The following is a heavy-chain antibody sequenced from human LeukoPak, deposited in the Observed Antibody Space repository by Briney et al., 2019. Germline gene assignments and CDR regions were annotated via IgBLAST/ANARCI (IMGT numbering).Heavy chain of an antibody. Sequence: GGSLRLSCAASGFTVSSNYMSWVRQAPGKGLEWVSIIYSDGDTYYADSVKGRFTISRDNSKSTLYLQMNSLRAEDTAMYYCARDHCSSVRCYGAFDIWGQGTMVTVSS. D-gene: IGHD2-2*01. CDR2: IYSDGDT. V-gene: IGHV3-53*01. CDR1: GFTVSSNY. CDR3: ARDHCSSVRCYGAFDI. J-gene: IGHJ3*02.